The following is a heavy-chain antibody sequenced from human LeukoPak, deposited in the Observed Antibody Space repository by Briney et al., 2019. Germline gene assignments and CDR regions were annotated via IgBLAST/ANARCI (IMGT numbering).Heavy chain of an antibody. CDR1: GYTFTSYY. D-gene: IGHD5-12*01. V-gene: IGHV1-46*01. CDR3: ARLGVYSDYYYYYMEV. CDR2: INPSGGST. J-gene: IGHJ6*03. Sequence: ASVKVSCKASGYTFTSYYMHWVRQAPGQGLEWMGIINPSGGSTSYAQKFQGRVTMTTDTSTSTAYMELRSLRSDDTAVYYCARLGVYSDYYYYYMEVWGKGTTVTVYS.